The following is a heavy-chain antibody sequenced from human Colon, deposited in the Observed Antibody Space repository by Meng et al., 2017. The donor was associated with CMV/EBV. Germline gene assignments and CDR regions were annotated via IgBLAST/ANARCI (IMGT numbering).Heavy chain of an antibody. CDR3: VRDFSGYGMDV. Sequence: SETLSLTCAVYGGSFSGYYWSWIRQPPGKGLEWIGEINHSGSTNYNPSLKSRVTISVDTSKNQFSLKLSSVTAADTAVYYCVRDFSGYGMDVWGQGTTVTVSS. V-gene: IGHV4-34*01. CDR1: GGSFSGYY. D-gene: IGHD3-10*01. J-gene: IGHJ6*02. CDR2: INHSGST.